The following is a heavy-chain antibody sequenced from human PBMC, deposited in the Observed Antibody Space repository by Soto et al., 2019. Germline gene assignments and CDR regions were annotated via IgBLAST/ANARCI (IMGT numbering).Heavy chain of an antibody. D-gene: IGHD4-4*01. CDR2: ISYDGSNK. CDR1: GFTFSSYA. Sequence: QVQLVESGGGVVQPGRSLRLSCAASGFTFSSYAMHWVRQAPGKGLEWVAVISYDGSNKYYADSVKGRFTISRDNSKNTLYLQMNSLIAEDTAVYYCAREAPDYNLSPGMDVWGQGTTVTVSS. V-gene: IGHV3-30-3*01. J-gene: IGHJ6*02. CDR3: AREAPDYNLSPGMDV.